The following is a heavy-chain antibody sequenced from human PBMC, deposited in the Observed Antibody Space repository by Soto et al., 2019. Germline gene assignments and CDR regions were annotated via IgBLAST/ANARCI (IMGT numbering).Heavy chain of an antibody. CDR2: ISAYNGNT. CDR3: ARALYCSGGSCYFDH. V-gene: IGHV1-18*01. CDR1: GHTFSSYG. Sequence: QVQLVQSGAEVVKPGASVRVSCKTSGHTFSSYGFTWVRQAPGQGLEWMGWISAYNGNTNYAQKFQGRVTGTTDTSTSTAYMELRSLRSDDTAVYYCARALYCSGGSCYFDHWGQGTLVTVSS. J-gene: IGHJ4*02. D-gene: IGHD2-15*01.